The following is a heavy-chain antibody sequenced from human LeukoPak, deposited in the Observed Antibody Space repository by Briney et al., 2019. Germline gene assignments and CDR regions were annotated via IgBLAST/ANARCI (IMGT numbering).Heavy chain of an antibody. J-gene: IGHJ6*04. CDR2: ISSSSSYI. CDR1: GFTFSSYA. V-gene: IGHV3-21*01. D-gene: IGHD6-19*01. CDR3: ARVVRVDSSGWYRFYYYGMDV. Sequence: GRSLRLSCAASGFTFSSYAMHWVRQAPGKGLEWVSSISSSSSYIYYADSVKGRFTISRDNAKNSLYLQMNSLRAEDTAVYYCARVVRVDSSGWYRFYYYGMDVWGKGTTVTVSS.